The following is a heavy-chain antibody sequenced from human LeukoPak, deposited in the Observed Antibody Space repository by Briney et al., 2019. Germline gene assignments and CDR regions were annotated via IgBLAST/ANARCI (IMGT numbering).Heavy chain of an antibody. Sequence: GGSLRLSCAASGFTFSSYAMSWFRQAPGKGLEWVSAISGSGGSTYYADSVKGRFTISRDNSKNTLYLQMNSLRAEDTAVYYCAKEAMFAAAGLAEYFQHWGQGTLVTVSP. J-gene: IGHJ1*01. D-gene: IGHD6-13*01. V-gene: IGHV3-23*01. CDR2: ISGSGGST. CDR1: GFTFSSYA. CDR3: AKEAMFAAAGLAEYFQH.